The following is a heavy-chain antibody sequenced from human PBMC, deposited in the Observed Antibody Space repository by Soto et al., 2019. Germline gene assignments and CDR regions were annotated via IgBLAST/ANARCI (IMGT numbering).Heavy chain of an antibody. CDR3: ATAAITTRDFKH. CDR1: GGSISSHY. V-gene: IGHV4-59*11. D-gene: IGHD4-4*01. CDR2: IYYSGST. Sequence: SGTLSLTCTVSGGSISSHYCSWIRQPPGKGLEWIGYIYYSGSTYYNPSLKGRVTISVDTSKNQFSLKLSSVTAADSAVYYCATAAITTRDFKHWGQGTLVTVSS. J-gene: IGHJ1*01.